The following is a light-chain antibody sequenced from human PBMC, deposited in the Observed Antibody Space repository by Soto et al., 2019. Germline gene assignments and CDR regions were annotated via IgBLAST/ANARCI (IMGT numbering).Light chain of an antibody. Sequence: QAVVTQPPSVSGAPGQRVTISCTGRSANIRAGYDVHWYQQLPGTAPKFLIYGNSNRPSGVPDRFSGSKSGTSASLAITGLQAEDEADYYCQSYDSSLSGWVFGGGTKLIVL. J-gene: IGLJ3*02. CDR2: GNS. CDR3: QSYDSSLSGWV. V-gene: IGLV1-40*01. CDR1: SANIRAGYD.